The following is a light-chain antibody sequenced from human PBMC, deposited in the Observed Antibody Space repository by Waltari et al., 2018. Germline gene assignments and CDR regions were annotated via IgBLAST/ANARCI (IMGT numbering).Light chain of an antibody. V-gene: IGKV3-20*01. Sequence: EIVLTQSPGTLSLSPGEGATLSCRASQSVSSGYLAWYQKKPGQAPRRLIYGASNRATDIPDRFTGSGSGTDFTLTINRLEPEDFAVYYCQQYGNSRGSFGQGTKLEIK. CDR2: GAS. J-gene: IGKJ2*03. CDR3: QQYGNSRGS. CDR1: QSVSSGY.